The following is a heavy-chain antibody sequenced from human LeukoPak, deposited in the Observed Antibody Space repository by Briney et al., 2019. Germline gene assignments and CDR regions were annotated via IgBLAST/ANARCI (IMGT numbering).Heavy chain of an antibody. CDR2: ISGSGGDT. J-gene: IGHJ4*02. V-gene: IGHV3-23*01. CDR3: AKDPWGSRGYFDY. Sequence: PGGSLRLSCAASGFTFSSYAMIWVRQAPGKGLEWVSAISGSGGDTYYADSVKGRFTIFRDNSKNTVYLRMNSLRAEDTAVYYCAKDPWGSRGYFDYCGQGTLVTVSP. D-gene: IGHD7-27*01. CDR1: GFTFSSYA.